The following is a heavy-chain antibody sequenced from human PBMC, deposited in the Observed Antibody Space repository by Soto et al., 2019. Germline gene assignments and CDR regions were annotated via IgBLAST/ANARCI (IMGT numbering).Heavy chain of an antibody. CDR2: IHSDGSTT. CDR1: GFTFDYYW. V-gene: IGHV3-74*01. Sequence: EVQLVESEGGLVQRGGSLRLSWAASGFTFDYYWMHWVRQAPGQGLVWVSHIHSDGSTTTYADSVKGRFTISRDNAKSTVYLQMTILRAEDTAVYDCVRGDKGGFDLWGQGTTVTVSS. J-gene: IGHJ3*01. D-gene: IGHD2-21*02. CDR3: VRGDKGGFDL.